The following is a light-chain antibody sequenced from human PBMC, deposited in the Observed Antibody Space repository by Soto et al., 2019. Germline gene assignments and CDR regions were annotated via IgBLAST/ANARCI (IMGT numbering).Light chain of an antibody. CDR3: QQYGSSPSLT. CDR2: GAS. V-gene: IGKV3-20*01. Sequence: EIVLTQSPGTLCLSPGETATLSCRASQSVSSSYLAWYQQKPGQAPRLLIYGASSRATGIPDRFSGSGSGTAFTLTISRLEPEDFAVYDGQQYGSSPSLTVGGGTKVDIK. CDR1: QSVSSSY. J-gene: IGKJ4*01.